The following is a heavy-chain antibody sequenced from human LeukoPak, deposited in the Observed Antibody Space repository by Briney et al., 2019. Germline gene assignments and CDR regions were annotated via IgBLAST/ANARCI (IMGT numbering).Heavy chain of an antibody. CDR2: ISGSGDSS. Sequence: PGGSLRLSCAASGFTFSSYAMTWVRQAPGKGLEWVSTISGSGDSSYYADSVKGRFTISRDNSKNTLYLQMNSLRADDTAVYYCAGIGPNAGGDAVDIWGQGTKVTVSS. V-gene: IGHV3-23*01. D-gene: IGHD3-16*01. J-gene: IGHJ3*02. CDR1: GFTFSSYA. CDR3: AGIGPNAGGDAVDI.